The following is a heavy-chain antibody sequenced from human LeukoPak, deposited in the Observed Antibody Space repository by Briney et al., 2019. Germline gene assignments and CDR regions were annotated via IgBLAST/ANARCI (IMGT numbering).Heavy chain of an antibody. CDR1: GGSINNYY. CDR2: IYTRGST. D-gene: IGHD2-15*01. J-gene: IGHJ3*02. CDR3: ARGRYCSADICSGGDAFDI. V-gene: IGHV4-4*07. Sequence: SETLSLTCTVSGGSINNYYGSWIRQPAGKGLEWIGRIYTRGSTNYNPSLKSRVPMSVDTSKNQFSLKLSSVTAADTAVYYCARGRYCSADICSGGDAFDIWGQGTMVSVSS.